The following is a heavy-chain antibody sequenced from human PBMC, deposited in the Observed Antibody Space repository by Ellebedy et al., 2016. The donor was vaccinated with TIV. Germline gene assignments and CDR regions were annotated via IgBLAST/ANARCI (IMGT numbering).Heavy chain of an antibody. CDR3: TRAKCPILGGVIIGVFDP. CDR2: INPNSGDT. CDR1: GYTFTGHH. V-gene: IGHV1-2*02. Sequence: AASVKVSCKSSGYTFTGHHLHWVRQAPGQGLEWLGLINPNSGDTDYARKFQGRGTMTRDTSINTAYMELTSLRSDDTAVYYCTRAKCPILGGVIIGVFDPWGQGTLVTVSS. D-gene: IGHD3-16*02. J-gene: IGHJ5*02.